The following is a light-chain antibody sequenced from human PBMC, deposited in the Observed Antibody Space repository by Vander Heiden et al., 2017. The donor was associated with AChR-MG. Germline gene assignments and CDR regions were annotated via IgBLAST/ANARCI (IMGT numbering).Light chain of an antibody. V-gene: IGKV1-39*01. CDR1: HNVADY. Sequence: DIQMTQSPSSLFASIGDSVTITCRTSHNVADYLNWYQHKPGQAPKLLIYSATALQTGVPSRFSGSGSGTYFTLTISDLQPEDFSTYYCQQTNRTPRTFGQGTKV. CDR2: SAT. J-gene: IGKJ1*01. CDR3: QQTNRTPRT.